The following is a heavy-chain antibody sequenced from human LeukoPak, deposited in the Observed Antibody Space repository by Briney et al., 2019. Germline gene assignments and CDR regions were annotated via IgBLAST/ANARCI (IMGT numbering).Heavy chain of an antibody. J-gene: IGHJ6*02. CDR1: GGSISSGDYY. D-gene: IGHD6-13*01. V-gene: IGHV4-30-4*01. CDR2: IYYSGST. CDR3: ARDQVVAAAGIPVDV. Sequence: SETLSLTCTVSGGSISSGDYYWSWIRQPPGKGLEWIGYIYYSGSTYYNPSLKSRVTISVDTSKNQFSLKPSSVTAADTAVYYCARDQVVAAAGIPVDVWGQGTTVTVSS.